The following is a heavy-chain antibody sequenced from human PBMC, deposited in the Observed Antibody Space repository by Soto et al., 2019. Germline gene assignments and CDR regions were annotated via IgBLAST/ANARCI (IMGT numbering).Heavy chain of an antibody. CDR2: IIPIFGTA. V-gene: IGHV1-69*13. CDR3: ARRVILGGYAPLLV. D-gene: IGHD3-16*01. Sequence: GASVKVSCKASGGTVSSYAISWVRQAPGQGLEWMGGIIPIFGTANSAQKFQGRVTITADESTSTAYMELSSLRSEDTAVYYCARRVILGGYAPLLVWGQGTTVTVSS. CDR1: GGTVSSYA. J-gene: IGHJ6*02.